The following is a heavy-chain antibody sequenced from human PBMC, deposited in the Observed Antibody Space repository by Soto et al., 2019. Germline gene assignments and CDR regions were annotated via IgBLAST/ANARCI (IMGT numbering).Heavy chain of an antibody. CDR2: ISYDGSNK. J-gene: IGHJ4*02. Sequence: GGSLRLSCAASGFTFSSYGMHWVRQAPGKGLEWVAVISYDGSNKYYADSVKGRFTISRDNSKNTLYLQMNSLRAEDTAVYYCAKDLFIPLGEQQLVKGRAYWGQGTLVTVSS. CDR1: GFTFSSYG. D-gene: IGHD6-13*01. V-gene: IGHV3-30*18. CDR3: AKDLFIPLGEQQLVKGRAY.